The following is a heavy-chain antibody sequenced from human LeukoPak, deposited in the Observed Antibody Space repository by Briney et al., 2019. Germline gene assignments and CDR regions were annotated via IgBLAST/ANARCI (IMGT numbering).Heavy chain of an antibody. CDR3: ARLAFSGSYRLLDY. J-gene: IGHJ4*02. CDR1: VGSISSYY. CDR2: IYTSRST. Sequence: PSDTLSLTCTVSVGSISSYYWSWIRQPPGKGLEGIGYIYTSRSTNYNPSLKSRVTISVDTSKNQFSLKLSSVTAADTAVYYCARLAFSGSYRLLDYWGQGTLVTVSS. D-gene: IGHD1-26*01. V-gene: IGHV4-4*09.